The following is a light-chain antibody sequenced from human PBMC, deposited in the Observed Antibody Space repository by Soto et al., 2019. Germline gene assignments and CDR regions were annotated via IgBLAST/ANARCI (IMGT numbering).Light chain of an antibody. CDR2: DAS. CDR1: QDIVTY. J-gene: IGKJ4*02. CDR3: QHYTLSSGP. Sequence: IHMTQSPSTVSASVGDSVTISCRASQDIVTYLAWYQQKPGRAPKLLIFDASTLQSGVSLRFRGSGSGSEFSLTISNLQPDDAGVYFCQHYTLSSGPFGGGTRVET. V-gene: IGKV1-5*01.